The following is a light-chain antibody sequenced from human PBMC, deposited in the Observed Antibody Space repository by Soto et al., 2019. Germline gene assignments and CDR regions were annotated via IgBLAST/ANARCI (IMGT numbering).Light chain of an antibody. CDR2: SPS. J-gene: IGKJ2*01. CDR3: QQYGSSPRYT. CDR1: QSVNSRF. Sequence: EIVLTQSPGTLSLSPGERATLSCRASQSVNSRFLAWYQQKPGQAPRLLIYSPSSRASGIPDRFSVSESGTDFTLTISRLEPEDFAVYFCQQYGSSPRYTFGQGTKLEIK. V-gene: IGKV3-20*01.